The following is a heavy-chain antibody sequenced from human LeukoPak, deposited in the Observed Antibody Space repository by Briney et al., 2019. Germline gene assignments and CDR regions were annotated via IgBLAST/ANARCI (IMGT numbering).Heavy chain of an antibody. CDR2: INPSGGST. D-gene: IGHD6-19*01. Sequence: ASVKVSCKASGYTFTSYYMHWVRQAPGQGLEWMGLINPSGGSTSYAQKFQGRVTMTRDTSTSTVYMELSSLRSEDTAVYYCARPGFCSSGWYYFDYWGQGTLVTVSS. CDR1: GYTFTSYY. CDR3: ARPGFCSSGWYYFDY. J-gene: IGHJ4*02. V-gene: IGHV1-46*01.